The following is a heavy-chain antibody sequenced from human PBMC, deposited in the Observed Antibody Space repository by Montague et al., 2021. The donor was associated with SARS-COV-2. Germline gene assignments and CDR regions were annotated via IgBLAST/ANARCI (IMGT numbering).Heavy chain of an antibody. CDR1: GGSFSGHY. J-gene: IGHJ6*03. Sequence: SETLSLTCAVYGGSFSGHYWSWIRQPPGKGLEWIGEINHSGSTKYNPSLKSRVTILVDTSKNQFSLKLSSVTAADTAVYYCARGQPAAVKFYGILNGERDYYYYLDLWGKGTPVTVSS. CDR2: INHSGST. D-gene: IGHD3-9*01. V-gene: IGHV4-34*01. CDR3: ARGQPAAVKFYGILNGERDYYYYLDL.